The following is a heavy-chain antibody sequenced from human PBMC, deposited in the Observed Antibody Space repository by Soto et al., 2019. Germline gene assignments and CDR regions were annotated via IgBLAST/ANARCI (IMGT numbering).Heavy chain of an antibody. CDR1: GVSISSGNW. CDR3: VRLVYDRRLNYLYFAY. V-gene: IGHV4-4*02. CDR2: IFRDGMT. J-gene: IGHJ4*02. D-gene: IGHD3-22*01. Sequence: QVQLQESGPGLVKPSGTVSLTCDVSGVSISSGNWWSWGRQPPGKGLEWIGEIFRDGMTTSYPSLRGRATISVDTSKNRFSLRVTSANAADTAIYYCVRLVYDRRLNYLYFAYWGRGALFTVSS.